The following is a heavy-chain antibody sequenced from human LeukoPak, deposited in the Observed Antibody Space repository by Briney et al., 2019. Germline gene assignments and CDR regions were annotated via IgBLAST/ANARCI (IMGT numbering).Heavy chain of an antibody. CDR2: IDPSDSYT. D-gene: IGHD4-17*01. CDR1: GYSFTSYW. J-gene: IGHJ6*04. CDR3: ARHATATVTSYYYYYGMDV. Sequence: GESLKISCKGSGYSFTSYWISWVRQMPGKGLEWMGRIDPSDSYTNYSPSFQGHVTISADKSISTAYLRWSSLKASDTAMYYCARHATATVTSYYYYYGMDVWGKGTTVTVSS. V-gene: IGHV5-10-1*01.